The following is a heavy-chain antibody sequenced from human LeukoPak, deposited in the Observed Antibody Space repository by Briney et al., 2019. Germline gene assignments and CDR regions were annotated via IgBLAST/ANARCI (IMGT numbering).Heavy chain of an antibody. V-gene: IGHV4-34*01. CDR1: GGSFSDCH. CDR3: ARGRRAFYESRGNRFYYSMDV. CDR2: INRN. J-gene: IGHJ6*03. D-gene: IGHD3-22*01. Sequence: PSETLSLTCGVYGGSFSDCHWTGIRQSPGKGLEGIGEINRNNYNPSLKSRVTISLDTSKNQFSLNLTSVTAADTAVYYCARGRRAFYESRGNRFYYSMDVWGKGPTVIVSS.